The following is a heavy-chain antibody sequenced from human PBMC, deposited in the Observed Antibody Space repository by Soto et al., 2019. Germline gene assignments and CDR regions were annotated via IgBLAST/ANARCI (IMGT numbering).Heavy chain of an antibody. J-gene: IGHJ4*02. CDR3: AKDSNKYSSSFRGRYFDY. CDR1: GFPFSSYV. CDR2: ISGGGSNT. V-gene: IGHV3-23*01. Sequence: GGSLRLSCAASGFPFSSYVMSWVRQAPGKGLEWVSGISGGGSNTFYADYVKGRFTISRDNSKNPLLLQMNSLGAEDTAVYYCAKDSNKYSSSFRGRYFDYWGQGIGVTVSS. D-gene: IGHD4-4*01.